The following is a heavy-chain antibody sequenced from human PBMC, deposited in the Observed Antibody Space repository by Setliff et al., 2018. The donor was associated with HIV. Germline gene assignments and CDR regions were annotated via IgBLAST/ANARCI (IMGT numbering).Heavy chain of an antibody. D-gene: IGHD3-3*01. CDR3: ARHANYDFWSGYWGYYLDY. CDR2: FDSSGGT. J-gene: IGHJ4*02. V-gene: IGHV4-61*02. Sequence: SETLSLTCTVSGGSISSGSYYWSWIRQPAGKGLEWIGRFDSSGGTDYNPSLKSRVTISKDTSKNQLSLKLTSVTAADTAVYYCARHANYDFWSGYWGYYLDYWGQGTLVTVSS. CDR1: GGSISSGSYY.